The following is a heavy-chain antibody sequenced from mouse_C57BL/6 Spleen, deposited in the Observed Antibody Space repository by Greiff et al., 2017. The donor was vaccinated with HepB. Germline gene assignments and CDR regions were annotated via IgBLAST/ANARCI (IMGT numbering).Heavy chain of an antibody. D-gene: IGHD1-1*01. J-gene: IGHJ4*01. V-gene: IGHV1-4*01. CDR1: GYTFTSYT. CDR3: ARGDYGSSFFYYAMDY. CDR2: INPSSGYT. Sequence: LQESGAELARPGASVKMSCKASGYTFTSYTMHWVKQRPGQGLEWIGYINPSSGYTKYNQKFKDKATLTADKSSSTAYMQLSSLTSEDSAVYYCARGDYGSSFFYYAMDYWGQGTSVTVSS.